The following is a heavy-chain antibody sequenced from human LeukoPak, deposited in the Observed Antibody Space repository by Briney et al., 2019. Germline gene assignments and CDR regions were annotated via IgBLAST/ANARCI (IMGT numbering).Heavy chain of an antibody. CDR1: GFTFSSYG. Sequence: GGSLRLSCAASGFTFSSYGMHWVRQAPGKGLEWVAVISYDGSNKYYADSVKSRFTISRDNSKNTLYLQMNSLRAEDTAVYYCAKELLWFGSPGGMDVWGKGPRSPSPQ. D-gene: IGHD3-10*01. CDR2: ISYDGSNK. J-gene: IGHJ6*01. V-gene: IGHV3-30*18. CDR3: AKELLWFGSPGGMDV.